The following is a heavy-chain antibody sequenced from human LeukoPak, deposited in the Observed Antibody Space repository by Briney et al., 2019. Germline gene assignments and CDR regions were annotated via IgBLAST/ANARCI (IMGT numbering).Heavy chain of an antibody. J-gene: IGHJ4*02. Sequence: GGSLRLSCAASGFTVSSNYMSWVRQAPGKGLEWVSIIYSGGTTYYADSVKGRFTISRDNSKNTLYLQMNSLRAEDTAVYYCAREVLDTAMALGYWGQGTLVTVSS. V-gene: IGHV3-66*01. CDR2: IYSGGTT. CDR1: GFTVSSNY. D-gene: IGHD5-18*01. CDR3: AREVLDTAMALGY.